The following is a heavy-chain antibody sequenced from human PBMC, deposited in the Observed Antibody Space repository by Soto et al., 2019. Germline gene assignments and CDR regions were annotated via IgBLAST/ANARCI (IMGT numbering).Heavy chain of an antibody. J-gene: IGHJ6*02. D-gene: IGHD2-15*01. CDR2: IIPIFGTA. CDR1: GVTFSSYA. V-gene: IGHV1-69*13. CDR3: ARVGCSGGSCSDYYYGMDV. Sequence: SVKVSCKASGVTFSSYAISWVRQAPGQGLEWMGGIIPIFGTANYAQKFQGRVTITADESTSTAYMELSSLRSEDTAVYYCARVGCSGGSCSDYYYGMDVWGQGTTVTVSS.